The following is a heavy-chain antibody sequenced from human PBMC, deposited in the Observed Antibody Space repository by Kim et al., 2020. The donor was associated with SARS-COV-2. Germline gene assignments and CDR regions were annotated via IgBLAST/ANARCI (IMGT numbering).Heavy chain of an antibody. CDR3: ARSHQLRVSGRWFDP. V-gene: IGHV4-34*01. CDR2: INHSGST. CDR1: GGSFSGYY. J-gene: IGHJ5*02. Sequence: SETLSLTCAVYGGSFSGYYWSWIRQPPGKGLEWIGEINHSGSTNYNPSLKSRVTISVDTSKNQFSLKLSSVTAADTAVYYCARSHQLRVSGRWFDPWGQGTLVTVSS. D-gene: IGHD2-2*01.